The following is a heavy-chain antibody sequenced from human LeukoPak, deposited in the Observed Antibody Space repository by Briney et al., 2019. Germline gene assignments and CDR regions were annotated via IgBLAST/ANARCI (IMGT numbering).Heavy chain of an antibody. J-gene: IGHJ4*02. CDR1: GGSFSGYY. CDR2: INHSGST. CDR3: ASTYYDFWSGHTGKFDY. V-gene: IGHV4-34*01. D-gene: IGHD3-3*01. Sequence: SETLSLTCAVYGGSFSGYYWSWIRQPPGKGLEWIGEINHSGSTNYNPSLKSRVTISVDTSKSQFSLKLSSVTAADTAVYYCASTYYDFWSGHTGKFDYWGQGTLVTVSS.